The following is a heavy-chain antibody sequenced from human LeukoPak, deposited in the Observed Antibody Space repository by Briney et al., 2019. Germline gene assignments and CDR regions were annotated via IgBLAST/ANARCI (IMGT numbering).Heavy chain of an antibody. CDR1: GYTFTSYG. D-gene: IGHD6-19*01. V-gene: IGHV1-18*01. CDR3: AREGMAVAGEETVWFDP. J-gene: IGHJ5*02. CDR2: ISAYNGNT. Sequence: ASVKVSCKASGYTFTSYGISWVRQAPGQGLEWMGWISAYNGNTNYAQKLQGRVTMTTDTSTSTAYMELRSLRSDDTAVYYCAREGMAVAGEETVWFDPWGQGTLVTVSS.